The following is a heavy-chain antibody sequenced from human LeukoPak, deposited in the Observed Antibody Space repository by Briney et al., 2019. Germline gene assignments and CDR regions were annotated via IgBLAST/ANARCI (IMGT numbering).Heavy chain of an antibody. V-gene: IGHV3-30*03. D-gene: IGHD6-19*01. CDR1: GFTFDDYG. CDR3: ARDEDSSGWYLLPI. J-gene: IGHJ3*02. Sequence: GGSLRLSCAASGFTFDDYGMSWVRQAPGKGLEWVAVISYDGSNKYYADSVKGRFTISRDNSKNTLYLQMNSLRAEDTAVYYCARDEDSSGWYLLPIWGQGTMVTVSS. CDR2: ISYDGSNK.